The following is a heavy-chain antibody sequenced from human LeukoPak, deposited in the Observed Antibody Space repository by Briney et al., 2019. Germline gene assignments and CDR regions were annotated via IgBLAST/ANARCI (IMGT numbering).Heavy chain of an antibody. V-gene: IGHV3-30*18. J-gene: IGHJ3*02. CDR3: AKDLRRRYYFGSGSRGGTFDI. CDR1: GFMFSNYG. D-gene: IGHD3-10*01. Sequence: GGSLRLSCAASGFMFSNYGMQWVRQAPGKGLEWVAVISYDGSNKYYAYSEKGRFTISRDNSKNTLYLQMNSLRAEDTAVYYCAKDLRRRYYFGSGSRGGTFDIWGQGTMVTVSS. CDR2: ISYDGSNK.